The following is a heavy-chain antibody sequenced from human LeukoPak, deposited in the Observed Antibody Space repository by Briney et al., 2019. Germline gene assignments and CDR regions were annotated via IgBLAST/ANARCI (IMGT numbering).Heavy chain of an antibody. J-gene: IGHJ4*02. D-gene: IGHD4-17*01. V-gene: IGHV4-59*08. CDR2: IYYRGST. Sequence: SETLSLTCTVSGGSISSYYWSCIRQPPGKGLEWIGYIYYRGSTNYNPSLKSRVTISIDTSKNQFALKVNSVTAADTAVYHCGRPYGDYLSPSDSWGQGTLVTVSS. CDR3: GRPYGDYLSPSDS. CDR1: GGSISSYY.